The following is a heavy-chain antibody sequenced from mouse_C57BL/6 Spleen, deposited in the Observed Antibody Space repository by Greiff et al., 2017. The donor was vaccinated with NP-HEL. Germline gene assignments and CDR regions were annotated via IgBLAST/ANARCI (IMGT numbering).Heavy chain of an antibody. CDR3: ARSNGVYYGSSNWYFDV. CDR1: GYTFTDHT. D-gene: IGHD1-1*01. CDR2: IYPRDGST. V-gene: IGHV1-78*01. Sequence: VKLVESDAELVKPGASVKISCKVSGYTFTDHTIHWMKQRPEQGLEWIGYIYPRDGSTKYNEKFKGKATLTADKSSSTAYMQLNSLTSEDSAVYFCARSNGVYYGSSNWYFDVWGTGTTVTVSS. J-gene: IGHJ1*03.